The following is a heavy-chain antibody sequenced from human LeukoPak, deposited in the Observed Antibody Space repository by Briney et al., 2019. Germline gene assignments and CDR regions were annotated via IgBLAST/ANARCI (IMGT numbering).Heavy chain of an antibody. CDR2: ISGSGGTT. J-gene: IGHJ4*02. V-gene: IGHV3-23*01. D-gene: IGHD2-15*01. Sequence: GGSLRLPCVASGFTFSNYAMSWVRQTPGKGLEWVSGISGSGGTTDYADSVKGRFTISRDNSKNTLYLQMNSLRAEDTAVYYCAKLTLGYCSGGRCFFDYWGQGTLVTVSS. CDR3: AKLTLGYCSGGRCFFDY. CDR1: GFTFSNYA.